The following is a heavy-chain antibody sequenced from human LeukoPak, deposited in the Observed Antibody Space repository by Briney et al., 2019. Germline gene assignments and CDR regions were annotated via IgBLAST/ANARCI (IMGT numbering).Heavy chain of an antibody. CDR3: LVTTRTLGFDY. D-gene: IGHD1/OR15-1a*01. V-gene: IGHV3-7*01. Sequence: GGSLRLSCAASGFTFSRYWMRWVRQAPGKGLEWVAYIRRDGSSKNYVDSVKGRFTISRDNAKNSVYVQMNSLRAEDTAVYYCLVTTRTLGFDYWGPGTLVTVSS. CDR1: GFTFSRYW. CDR2: IRRDGSSK. J-gene: IGHJ4*02.